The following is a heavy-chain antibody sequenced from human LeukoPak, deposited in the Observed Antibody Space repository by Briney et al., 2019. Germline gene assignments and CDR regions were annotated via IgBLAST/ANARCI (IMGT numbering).Heavy chain of an antibody. CDR1: GYNLNELS. CDR3: ATPGRRSRGNSRYYFYMAV. V-gene: IGHV1-24*01. J-gene: IGHJ6*03. D-gene: IGHD4-23*01. Sequence: ASVKVSCNVSGYNLNELSMHWVRQAPGKGLEWMGGFDREDDATIYAQKLRGRVTLSEDTSTDTAYMELSSLRSEDTAVYYCATPGRRSRGNSRYYFYMAVWGKGTTVTVSS. CDR2: FDREDDAT.